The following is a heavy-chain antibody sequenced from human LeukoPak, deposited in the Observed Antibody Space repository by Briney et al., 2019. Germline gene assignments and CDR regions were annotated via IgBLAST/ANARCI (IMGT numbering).Heavy chain of an antibody. CDR3: ARDLLSLRFSAIAAGNSGY. Sequence: SVKVSCKASGGTFSSYAISWVRQAPGQGLEWMGGIIPIFGTANYAQKFQGRVTITTDESTSTAYMELRSLRSDDTAVYYCARDLLSLRFSAIAAGNSGYWGQGTLVTVSS. V-gene: IGHV1-69*05. CDR1: GGTFSSYA. D-gene: IGHD6-13*01. CDR2: IIPIFGTA. J-gene: IGHJ4*02.